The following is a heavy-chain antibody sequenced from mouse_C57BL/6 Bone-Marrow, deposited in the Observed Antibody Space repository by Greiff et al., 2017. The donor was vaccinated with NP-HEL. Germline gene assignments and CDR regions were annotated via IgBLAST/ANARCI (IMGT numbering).Heavy chain of an antibody. J-gene: IGHJ3*01. Sequence: EVKVEESGGGLVQPGGSMKLSCVASGFTFSNYWMNWVRQSPEKGLEWVAQIRLKSDNYATHYAESVKGRFTISRDDSKRSVYLQMNNLRAEDTGIYYCTDYDGGAWFAYWGQGTLVTVSA. CDR1: GFTFSNYW. CDR2: IRLKSDNYAT. D-gene: IGHD2-4*01. CDR3: TDYDGGAWFAY. V-gene: IGHV6-3*01.